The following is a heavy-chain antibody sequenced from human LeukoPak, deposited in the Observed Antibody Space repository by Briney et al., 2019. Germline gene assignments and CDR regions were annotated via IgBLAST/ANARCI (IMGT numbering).Heavy chain of an antibody. J-gene: IGHJ4*02. V-gene: IGHV1-18*01. D-gene: IGHD3-22*01. CDR2: ISAYNGNT. Sequence: ASVKVSCKASGYTFTSYGISWVRQAPGQGLEWMGWISAYNGNTNYAQKLQGRVTMTRDTSISTAFMELSRLGSDDTAVYYCARAKYYYDSSGYQIDYWGQGTLVTVSS. CDR1: GYTFTSYG. CDR3: ARAKYYYDSSGYQIDY.